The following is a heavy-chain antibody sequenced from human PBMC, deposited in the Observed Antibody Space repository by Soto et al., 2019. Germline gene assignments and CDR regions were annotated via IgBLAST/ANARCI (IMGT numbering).Heavy chain of an antibody. CDR3: ARDYKGLLGLNCFDP. Sequence: EVQLVESGGGLVKPGGSLRLSCAASGFTFSLYGMIWVRQAPGQGLEWVSFMTAGSYIYYADSVKGRFTISRDNAKNSVYLNINSLRVEDTDAYYCARDYKGLLGLNCFDPWGQGTLVTVAS. CDR2: MTAGSYI. J-gene: IGHJ5*02. D-gene: IGHD3-10*01. CDR1: GFTFSLYG. V-gene: IGHV3-21*01.